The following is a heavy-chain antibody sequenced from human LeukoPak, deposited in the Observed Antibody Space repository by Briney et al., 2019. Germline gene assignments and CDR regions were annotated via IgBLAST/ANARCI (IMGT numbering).Heavy chain of an antibody. D-gene: IGHD3-22*01. V-gene: IGHV4-34*01. J-gene: IGHJ6*03. Sequence: PSETLSLTCAVYGGSFSGYYWSWIRQPPGKGLEWIGEINHSGSTNYNPSLKSRVTISVDTSKNQFSLRLSSVTAADTAVYFCSRLTHSYYSDTSGYYPYYYMDVWGEGTTVTVSS. CDR3: SRLTHSYYSDTSGYYPYYYMDV. CDR2: INHSGST. CDR1: GGSFSGYY.